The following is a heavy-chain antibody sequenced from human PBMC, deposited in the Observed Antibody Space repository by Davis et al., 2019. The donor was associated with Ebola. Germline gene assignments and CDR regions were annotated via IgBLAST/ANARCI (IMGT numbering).Heavy chain of an antibody. J-gene: IGHJ6*02. CDR1: GFTFSSYW. D-gene: IGHD3-9*01. V-gene: IGHV3-7*01. CDR3: ARDRQTYYDILTGYFWEVYYGMDV. Sequence: GGSLRLSCAASGFTFSSYWTSWVRQAPGKGLEWVANIKQDGSEKYYVDSVKGRFTISRDNAKNSLYLQMNSLRAEDTAVYYCARDRQTYYDILTGYFWEVYYGMDVWGQGTTVTVSS. CDR2: IKQDGSEK.